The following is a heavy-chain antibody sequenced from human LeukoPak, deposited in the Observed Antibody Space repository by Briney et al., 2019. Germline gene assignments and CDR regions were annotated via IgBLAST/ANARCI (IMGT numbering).Heavy chain of an antibody. V-gene: IGHV3-74*01. D-gene: IGHD3-10*01. Sequence: GGSLRLSCAASGFTFSSYWMHWVRQAPGKGLVWVSRINSDGSSTNYADSVKGRFIISRDNAKNTLHLQMNSLRAKDTAVYYCARGARGSGTASDYWGQGTLVTVSS. J-gene: IGHJ4*02. CDR1: GFTFSSYW. CDR3: ARGARGSGTASDY. CDR2: INSDGSST.